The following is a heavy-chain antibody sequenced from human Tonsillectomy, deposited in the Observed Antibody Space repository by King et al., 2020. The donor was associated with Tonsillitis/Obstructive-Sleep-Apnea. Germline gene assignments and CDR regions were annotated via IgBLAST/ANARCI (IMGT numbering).Heavy chain of an antibody. D-gene: IGHD6-6*01. CDR3: AREKGFGSISFPEY. CDR2: IYTSGST. Sequence: QLQESGPGLVKPSETLSLTCSVSGGSMSNYYWSWIRQPAGKGLEWIGHIYTSGSTKYNPSLQSRVTMSLDMSKNQFSLKLNSVTAADTAVYYCAREKGFGSISFPEYWGQGTLVTVSS. J-gene: IGHJ4*02. V-gene: IGHV4-4*07. CDR1: GGSMSNYY.